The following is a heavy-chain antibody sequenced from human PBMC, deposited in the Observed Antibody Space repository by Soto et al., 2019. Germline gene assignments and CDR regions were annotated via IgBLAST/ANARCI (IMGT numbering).Heavy chain of an antibody. D-gene: IGHD5-12*01. V-gene: IGHV5-51*01. CDR3: ARVTAPSEMATTQFDY. J-gene: IGHJ4*02. Sequence: GESLKISCNGSGYSFTSYWIGWVRQMPGKGLEWMGIIYPGDSDTRYSPSFQGQVTISADKSISTAYLQWSSLKASDTAMYYCARVTAPSEMATTQFDYWGQGTLVTVSS. CDR2: IYPGDSDT. CDR1: GYSFTSYW.